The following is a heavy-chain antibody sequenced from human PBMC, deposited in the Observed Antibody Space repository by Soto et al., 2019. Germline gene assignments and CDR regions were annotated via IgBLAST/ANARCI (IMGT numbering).Heavy chain of an antibody. V-gene: IGHV3-48*04. J-gene: IGHJ1*01. CDR3: ARVSQSFIEYFQH. CDR2: ISGSGYTSDGGPTI. CDR1: GFTFSSYS. Sequence: GGSLRLSCAASGFTFSSYSMNWVRQAPGKGLEWVSYISGSGYTSDGGPTIHYADSVKGRFTISRNNAKNSLYLQMNSLRVEDTAVYYCARVSQSFIEYFQHWRQGTLVTVSS. D-gene: IGHD3-16*02.